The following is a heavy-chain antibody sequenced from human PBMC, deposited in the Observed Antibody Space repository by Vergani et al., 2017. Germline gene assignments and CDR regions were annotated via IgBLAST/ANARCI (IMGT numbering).Heavy chain of an antibody. J-gene: IGHJ6*02. CDR3: ARDQATIYGSGSYYYYYYGMDV. V-gene: IGHV3-11*05. D-gene: IGHD3-10*01. CDR1: GFTFSDYY. CDR2: ISSSSSYT. Sequence: QVQLVESGGGLVKPGGSLRLSCAASGFTFSDYYMSWIRQAPGKGLEWVSYISSSSSYTNYADSLKGRFTISRDNAKNSLYLQMNSLRAEDTAVYYCARDQATIYGSGSYYYYYYGMDVWGQGTTVTVSS.